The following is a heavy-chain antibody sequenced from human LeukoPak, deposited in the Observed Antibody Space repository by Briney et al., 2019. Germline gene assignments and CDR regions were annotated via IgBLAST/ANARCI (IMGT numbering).Heavy chain of an antibody. CDR3: ASGRTDIVVVPATLRNYYFDY. J-gene: IGHJ4*02. D-gene: IGHD2-2*01. V-gene: IGHV1-69*06. CDR2: IIPMLGTP. Sequence: SVKVSCKASGGTFSSYDISWVQQAPGQGLEWMGGIIPMLGTPNYAQKFQGRVTITADKSTSTAYMDLSSLRSEDTAVYYCASGRTDIVVVPATLRNYYFDYWGQGTLVTVSS. CDR1: GGTFSSYD.